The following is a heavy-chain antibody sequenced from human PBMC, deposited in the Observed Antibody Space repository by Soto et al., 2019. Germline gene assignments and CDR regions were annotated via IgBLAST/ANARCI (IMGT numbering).Heavy chain of an antibody. D-gene: IGHD2-2*01. V-gene: IGHV4-59*08. J-gene: IGHJ6*03. CDR3: ARTDIVVVPAAIPSRPPRSYYMDV. CDR2: IYYSGST. CDR1: GGSISSYY. Sequence: PSETLSLTCTVSGGSISSYYWSWIRQPPGKGLEWIGYIYYSGSTNYNPSLKSRVTISVDTSKNQFSLKLSSVTAADTAVYYCARTDIVVVPAAIPSRPPRSYYMDVWGKGTTVTVSS.